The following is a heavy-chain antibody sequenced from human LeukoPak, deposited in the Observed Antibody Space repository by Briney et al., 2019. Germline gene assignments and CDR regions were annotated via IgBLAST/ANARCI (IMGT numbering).Heavy chain of an antibody. CDR3: AREEAMVRGLEFFDI. J-gene: IGHJ3*02. D-gene: IGHD3-10*01. Sequence: GGSLRLPCAASGFTFSSYWMSWVRQAPGKGLEWVANIKQDGSEKYYVDSVKGRFTISRDNAKNSLYLQMNSLRAEDTAVYYCAREEAMVRGLEFFDIWGQGTMVTVSS. V-gene: IGHV3-7*01. CDR2: IKQDGSEK. CDR1: GFTFSSYW.